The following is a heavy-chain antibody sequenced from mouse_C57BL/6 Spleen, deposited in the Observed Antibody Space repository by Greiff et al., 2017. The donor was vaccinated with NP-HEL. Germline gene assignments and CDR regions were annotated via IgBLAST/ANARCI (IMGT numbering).Heavy chain of an antibody. CDR2: IYPGDGDT. V-gene: IGHV1-80*01. D-gene: IGHD1-1*01. J-gene: IGHJ2*01. CDR3: ARGGSNSFDY. Sequence: LVESGAELVKPGASVKISCKASGYAFSSYWMNWVKQRPGKGLEWIGQIYPGDGDTNYNGKFKGKATLTADKSSSTAYMQLSSLTSEDSAVYFCARGGSNSFDYWGQGTTLTVSS. CDR1: GYAFSSYW.